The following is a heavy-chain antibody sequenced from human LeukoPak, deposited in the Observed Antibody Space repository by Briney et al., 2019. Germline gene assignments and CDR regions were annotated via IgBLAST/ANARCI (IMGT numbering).Heavy chain of an antibody. Sequence: GASVTVSCTASGYTFTSYGISWVRQAPGQGLEWMGWISAYNGNTNYAQKLQGRVTMTTDTSTSTAYMELRSLRSDDTAVYYCARERPFVVVPAARSNNYYGMDVWGQGTTVTVSS. CDR1: GYTFTSYG. CDR2: ISAYNGNT. CDR3: ARERPFVVVPAARSNNYYGMDV. D-gene: IGHD2-2*01. V-gene: IGHV1-18*01. J-gene: IGHJ6*02.